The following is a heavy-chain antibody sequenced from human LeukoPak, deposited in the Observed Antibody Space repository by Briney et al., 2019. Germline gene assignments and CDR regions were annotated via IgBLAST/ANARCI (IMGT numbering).Heavy chain of an antibody. J-gene: IGHJ4*02. CDR1: GDTLAELS. Sequence: ASVTVSCKVSGDTLAELSMHWVRQAPGKGFEWMGAFDPEDGKTIYAHKLQGRVTITEDTSTDTAYLELSTLKSDDTAVYYCATVGYGLYYFNCWGQGTLVTVSS. D-gene: IGHD5-18*01. CDR3: ATVGYGLYYFNC. CDR2: FDPEDGKT. V-gene: IGHV1-24*01.